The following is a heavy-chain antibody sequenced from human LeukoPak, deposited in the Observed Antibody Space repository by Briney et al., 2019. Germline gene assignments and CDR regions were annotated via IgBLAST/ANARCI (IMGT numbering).Heavy chain of an antibody. CDR1: GGSFSGYY. CDR3: AARSGPGVR. Sequence: PSETLSLTCAVYGGSFSGYYWSWIRQPPGKGLEWIGEINHSGSTNYNPSLKSRVTISVDTSKNQFSLKLSSVTAADTAVYYCAARSGPGVRWGQGTLVTVSS. CDR2: INHSGST. D-gene: IGHD2-15*01. V-gene: IGHV4-34*01. J-gene: IGHJ4*02.